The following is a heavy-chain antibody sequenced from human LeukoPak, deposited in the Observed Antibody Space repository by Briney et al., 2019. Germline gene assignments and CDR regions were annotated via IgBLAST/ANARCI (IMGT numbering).Heavy chain of an antibody. CDR3: ARSGIVGDANSGQIDY. CDR1: GYRFTTYW. D-gene: IGHD1-26*01. Sequence: GESLQISCKGSGYRFTTYWISWVRQMPGKGLEWMGRIYPSDSYTKYSPSFQGHVTISGDKSISTAYLQWSSLKASDSAIYYCARSGIVGDANSGQIDYWGQGTLVTVSS. V-gene: IGHV5-10-1*01. CDR2: IYPSDSYT. J-gene: IGHJ4*02.